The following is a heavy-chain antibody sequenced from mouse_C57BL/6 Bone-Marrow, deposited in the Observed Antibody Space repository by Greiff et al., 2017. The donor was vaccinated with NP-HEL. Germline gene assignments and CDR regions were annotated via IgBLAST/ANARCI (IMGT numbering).Heavy chain of an antibody. CDR3: ARKNDGRRVLGY. J-gene: IGHJ2*01. D-gene: IGHD1-1*01. CDR2: IYPGSGST. CDR1: GYTFTSYW. Sequence: QVQLQQPGAELVKPGASVKMSCKASGYTFTSYWITWVKQRPGQGLEWIGDIYPGSGSTNYNEKFKSKATLTVDTTSSTAYMQLSSLTSEDSAVYYCARKNDGRRVLGYWGQGTTLTVSS. V-gene: IGHV1-55*01.